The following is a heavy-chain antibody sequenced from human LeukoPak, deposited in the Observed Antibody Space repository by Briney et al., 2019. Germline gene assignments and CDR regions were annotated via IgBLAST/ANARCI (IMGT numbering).Heavy chain of an antibody. D-gene: IGHD5-24*01. V-gene: IGHV4-34*01. CDR2: INHSGST. CDR1: GGSFSGYY. J-gene: IGHJ4*02. Sequence: TSSETLSLTCAVYGGSFSGYYWSWIRQPPGKGLEWIGEINHSGSTNYNPSLKSRVTISVDTSKNQSSLKLSSVTAADTAVYYCARLRLQRVVDYWGQGTLVTVSS. CDR3: ARLRLQRVVDY.